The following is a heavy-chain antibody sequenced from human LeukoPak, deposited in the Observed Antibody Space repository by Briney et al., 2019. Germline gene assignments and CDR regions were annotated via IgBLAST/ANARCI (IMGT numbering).Heavy chain of an antibody. D-gene: IGHD3-22*01. CDR2: ISGSSSNT. V-gene: IGHV3-11*06. Sequence: GGSLRLSCAASGFTFSDYHMTWIRQAPGKGLEWDSYISGSSSNTNYADSVKGRFTISRDNAKNSLYLQMNSLRVEDTAVYYCARVNPTNSGFYAYWGQGTLVTVSS. J-gene: IGHJ4*02. CDR3: ARVNPTNSGFYAY. CDR1: GFTFSDYH.